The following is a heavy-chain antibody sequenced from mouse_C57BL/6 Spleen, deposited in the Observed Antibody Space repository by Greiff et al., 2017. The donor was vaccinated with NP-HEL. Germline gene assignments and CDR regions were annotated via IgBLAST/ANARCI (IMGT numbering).Heavy chain of an antibody. CDR1: GYTFTSYT. CDR2: INPSSGYT. CDR3: AREWGGSSPFDY. V-gene: IGHV1-4*01. J-gene: IGHJ2*01. Sequence: VQLQQSGAELARPGASVKMSCKASGYTFTSYTMHWVKQRPGQGLEWIGYINPSSGYTKYNQKFKDKATLTADKSSSTAYMQLSSLTSEDSAVYYCAREWGGSSPFDYWGQGTTLTVSS. D-gene: IGHD1-1*01.